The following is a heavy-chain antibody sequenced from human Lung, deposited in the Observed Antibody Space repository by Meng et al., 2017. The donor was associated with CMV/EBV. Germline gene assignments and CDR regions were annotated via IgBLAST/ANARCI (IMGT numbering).Heavy chain of an antibody. V-gene: IGHV1-8*01. CDR2: MNPNTGNT. CDR1: GYTFINDK. Sequence: QVQLVQSAAEVKKPGASVKVCCKAYGYTFINDKINWMRQATGQGLEWMGWMNPNTGNTGYVQKFQGKITLTRNTAISTAYMELSSLTSEDTAVYVCARGLRRPSSAIDFDYWGQGTLVTVSS. CDR3: ARGLRRPSSAIDFDY. D-gene: IGHD2-2*01. J-gene: IGHJ4*02.